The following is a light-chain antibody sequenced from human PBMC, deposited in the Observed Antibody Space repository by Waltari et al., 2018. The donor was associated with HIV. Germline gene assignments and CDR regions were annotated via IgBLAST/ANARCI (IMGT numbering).Light chain of an antibody. J-gene: IGKJ4*01. Sequence: DIVMTQSPDSLAVSLGERATIHCTSRQCVFYSSNHKNYLAWYQQQPGQPPKLLIYWASTRESGVPDRFSGSGSGTDFTLTISSLQAEDVAVYYCQQYYSTLALTFGGGTKVEIK. CDR2: WAS. CDR3: QQYYSTLALT. CDR1: QCVFYSSNHKNY. V-gene: IGKV4-1*01.